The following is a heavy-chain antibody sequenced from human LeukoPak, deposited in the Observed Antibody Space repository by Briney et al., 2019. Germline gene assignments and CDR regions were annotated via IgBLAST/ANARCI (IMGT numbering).Heavy chain of an antibody. CDR1: GGSISSGDYS. D-gene: IGHD2-21*01. Sequence: SETLSLTCAVSGGSISSGDYSWSWVRQPPGKGLEWLGYMYYSGSTYSNLSLKSRVTISVDTSKNQFSLKLSSVTAADTAVYYCARGLDTNDWSDAFDVWGQGTMVTVSS. J-gene: IGHJ3*01. V-gene: IGHV4-30-4*07. CDR3: ARGLDTNDWSDAFDV. CDR2: MYYSGST.